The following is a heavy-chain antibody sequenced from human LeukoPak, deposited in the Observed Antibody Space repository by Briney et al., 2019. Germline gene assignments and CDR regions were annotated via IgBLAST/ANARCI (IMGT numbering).Heavy chain of an antibody. CDR2: IYYSGST. CDR3: ASGAVAGTHDYYFDY. Sequence: PSETLSLTCTVSGGSISSSSYYWGWIRQPPGKGLEWIGSIYYSGSTYYNPSLKSRVTISVDTSKNQFSLKLSSVTAADTAVYYCASGAVAGTHDYYFDYWGQGTLVTVSS. V-gene: IGHV4-39*07. J-gene: IGHJ4*02. CDR1: GGSISSSSYY. D-gene: IGHD6-19*01.